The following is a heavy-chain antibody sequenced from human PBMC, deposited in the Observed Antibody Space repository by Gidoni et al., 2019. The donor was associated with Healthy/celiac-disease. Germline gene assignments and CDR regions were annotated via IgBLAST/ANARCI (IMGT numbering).Heavy chain of an antibody. CDR2: IGTAGDT. CDR3: ARGYYDSSGYSD. CDR1: GFTFSRYD. D-gene: IGHD3-22*01. V-gene: IGHV3-13*01. J-gene: IGHJ4*02. Sequence: EVQLVESGGGLVQPGGSLSLSCAASGFTFSRYDMHWVRQATGKGLECVSAIGTAGDTYDPGSVKGRFTFSRENAKNSLYLQMNSLRAGDTAVYYCARGYYDSSGYSDWGQGTLVTVSS.